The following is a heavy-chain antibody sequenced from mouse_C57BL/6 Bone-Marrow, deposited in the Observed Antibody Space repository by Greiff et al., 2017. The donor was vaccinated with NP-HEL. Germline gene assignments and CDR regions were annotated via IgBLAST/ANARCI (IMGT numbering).Heavy chain of an antibody. D-gene: IGHD2-5*01. CDR1: EYEFPSHD. Sequence: DVKLVESGGGLVQPGESLKLSCESNEYEFPSHDMSWVRKTPEKRLELVAAINSDGGSTYYPDTMERRFIISRDNTKKTLYLQMSSLRSEDTALYYCASAYYSNYWYFDVWGTGTTVTVSS. J-gene: IGHJ1*03. CDR3: ASAYYSNYWYFDV. V-gene: IGHV5-2*01. CDR2: INSDGGST.